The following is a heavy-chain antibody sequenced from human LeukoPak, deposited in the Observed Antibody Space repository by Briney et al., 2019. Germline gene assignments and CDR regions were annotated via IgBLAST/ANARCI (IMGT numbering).Heavy chain of an antibody. J-gene: IGHJ4*02. Sequence: ASVKVSCKASGYTFTSYGISWVRQAPGQGLEWMGWINPNSGGTNYAQKFQGRVTMTRDTSISTAYMELSRLRSDDTAVYYCARAPGGALSGYSALWGQGTLVTVSS. CDR2: INPNSGGT. V-gene: IGHV1-2*02. CDR1: GYTFTSYG. D-gene: IGHD5-12*01. CDR3: ARAPGGALSGYSAL.